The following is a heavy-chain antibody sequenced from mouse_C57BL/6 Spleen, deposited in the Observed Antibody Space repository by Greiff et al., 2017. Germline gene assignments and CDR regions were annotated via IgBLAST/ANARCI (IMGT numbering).Heavy chain of an antibody. CDR1: GFTFSSYA. V-gene: IGHV5-9-1*02. J-gene: IGHJ1*03. D-gene: IGHD1-1*01. CDR2: ISSGGDYI. CDR3: TRDRPSRDYYGSSYVWYFDV. Sequence: EVMLVESGEGLVKPGGSLKLSCAASGFTFSSYAMSWVRQTPEKRLEWVAYISSGGDYIYYADTVKGRFTISRDNARNTLYLQMSSLKSEDTAMYYCTRDRPSRDYYGSSYVWYFDVWGTGTTVTVSS.